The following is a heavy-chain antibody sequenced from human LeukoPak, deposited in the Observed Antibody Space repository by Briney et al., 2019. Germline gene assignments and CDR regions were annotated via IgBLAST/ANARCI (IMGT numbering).Heavy chain of an antibody. D-gene: IGHD2/OR15-2a*01. CDR1: GFTIGPYA. J-gene: IGHJ6*02. Sequence: GGSLRLSCAASGFTIGPYAMYWVRQGPGGGLEWVSVIKADGSGTFYADSVRGRFTTSRDNSKNSLYLQMNSLTSEDTALYYCATWAFYHNLDVWGQGTTVIVSS. V-gene: IGHV3-43*02. CDR3: ATWAFYHNLDV. CDR2: IKADGSGT.